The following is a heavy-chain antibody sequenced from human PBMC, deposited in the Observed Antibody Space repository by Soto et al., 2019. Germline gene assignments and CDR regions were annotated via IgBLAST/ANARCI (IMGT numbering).Heavy chain of an antibody. CDR3: VRDSQGDY. J-gene: IGHJ4*02. CDR1: GFTFSNYW. V-gene: IGHV3-74*01. CDR2: IDHDGPT. Sequence: EVQLVESGGGLVQPGGSLRLSCAGSGFTFSNYWMHWVRQAPGKGLAWVSRIDHDGPTYYADSVRGRFTISRDNAENTLYRHMNSLRPEDPAVYYCVRDSQGDYWGQGTLVTVSS.